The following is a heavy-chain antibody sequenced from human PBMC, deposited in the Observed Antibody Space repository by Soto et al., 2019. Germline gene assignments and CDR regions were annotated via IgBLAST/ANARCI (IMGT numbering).Heavy chain of an antibody. V-gene: IGHV5-51*01. D-gene: IGHD1-26*01. Sequence: VQLVQSGAEVRKPGESLKISCKGSGYNFATDWIGWVRQMPGKGLEWMGMIYPGDSDTRYSPSFQGQVTIAADKSTSTTYLQWSSLRASDTAVYFCANHWHSYSGRYYYGLDVWGQGTTVPVSS. CDR2: IYPGDSDT. CDR1: GYNFATDW. CDR3: ANHWHSYSGRYYYGLDV. J-gene: IGHJ6*02.